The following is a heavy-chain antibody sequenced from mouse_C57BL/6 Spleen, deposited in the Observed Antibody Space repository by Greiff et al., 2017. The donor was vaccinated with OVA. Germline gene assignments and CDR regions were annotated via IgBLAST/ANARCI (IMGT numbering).Heavy chain of an antibody. CDR1: GYTFTSYW. J-gene: IGHJ1*03. Sequence: QVQLQQPGAELVKPGASVKLSCKASGYTFTSYWMQWVKQRPGQGLEWIGEIDPSDSYTNYNQKFKGKATLTVDTSSSTAYVQLSSLTSEDSAVYYCASKSYYSNYFWYFDVWGTGTTVTVSS. V-gene: IGHV1-50*01. D-gene: IGHD2-5*01. CDR3: ASKSYYSNYFWYFDV. CDR2: IDPSDSYT.